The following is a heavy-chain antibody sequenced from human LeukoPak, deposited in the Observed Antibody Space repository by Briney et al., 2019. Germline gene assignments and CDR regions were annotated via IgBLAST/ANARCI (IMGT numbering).Heavy chain of an antibody. CDR3: ARGGVDTAMVTGGLRYYYYMDV. J-gene: IGHJ6*03. CDR1: GFTFSSYA. D-gene: IGHD5-18*01. V-gene: IGHV3-30*04. Sequence: AGGSLRLSCAASGFTFSSYAMHWVRQAPGKGLEWVAVISYDGSNKYYADSVKGRFTISRDNSKNTLYLQMNSLRAEDTAVYYCARGGVDTAMVTGGLRYYYYMDVWGKGTTVTVSS. CDR2: ISYDGSNK.